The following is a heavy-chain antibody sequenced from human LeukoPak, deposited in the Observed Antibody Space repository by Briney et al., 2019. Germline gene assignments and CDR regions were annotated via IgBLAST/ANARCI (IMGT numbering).Heavy chain of an antibody. Sequence: GGSLRLSCAASGFTFSSYSMNWVRQAPGKGLEWVSYISSSSSTIYYADSVKGRFTISRDNAKNSLYLQMNSLRAEDTAVYYCAGDGYSSGWYPDSGYYYGMDVWGQGTTVTVSS. V-gene: IGHV3-48*01. J-gene: IGHJ6*02. CDR1: GFTFSSYS. CDR3: AGDGYSSGWYPDSGYYYGMDV. CDR2: ISSSSSTI. D-gene: IGHD6-19*01.